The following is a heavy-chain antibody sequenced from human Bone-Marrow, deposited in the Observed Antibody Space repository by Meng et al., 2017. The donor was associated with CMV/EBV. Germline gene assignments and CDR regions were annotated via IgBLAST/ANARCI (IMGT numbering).Heavy chain of an antibody. CDR3: AKDLGGPTDY. CDR2: IYHSGST. Sequence: SETLSLTCAVSGGSISTTVWWSWVRQSPGKGLEWIGEIYHSGSTNYNPALERRVTISVDKTKNQFSLKLTSVTAADTAVYYCAKDLGGPTDYWGQGTLVTVSS. V-gene: IGHV4-4*02. CDR1: GGSISTTVW. J-gene: IGHJ4*02. D-gene: IGHD2-15*01.